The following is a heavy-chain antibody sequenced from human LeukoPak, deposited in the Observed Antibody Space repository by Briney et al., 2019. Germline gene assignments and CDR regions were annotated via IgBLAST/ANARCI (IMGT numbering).Heavy chain of an antibody. CDR3: AKPGPMTTVTLWYFDD. D-gene: IGHD4-17*01. V-gene: IGHV3-23*01. J-gene: IGHJ4*02. Sequence: GGSLRLSCAASGFTFSSYAMSWVRQAPGKGLEWVSAISGSGGSTYYADSVKGRFTISRDNSKNTLYLQMNSLRAEDTAVYYCAKPGPMTTVTLWYFDDWGQGTLVTVSS. CDR1: GFTFSSYA. CDR2: ISGSGGST.